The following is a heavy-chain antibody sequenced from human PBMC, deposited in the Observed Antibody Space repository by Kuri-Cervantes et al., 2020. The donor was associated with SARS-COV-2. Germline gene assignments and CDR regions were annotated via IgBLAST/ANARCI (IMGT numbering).Heavy chain of an antibody. CDR2: IYYSGST. CDR3: AKVGAGYCSGGSCDSVVVD. J-gene: IGHJ4*02. V-gene: IGHV4-59*12. Sequence: ESLKISCTVSGGSISSYYWSWIRQPPGKGLEWIGYIYYSGSTNYNPSLKSRVTISVDTSKNQFSLKLSSVTAADTAVYYCAKVGAGYCSGGSCDSVVVDWGQGTLVTVSS. CDR1: GGSISSYY. D-gene: IGHD2-15*01.